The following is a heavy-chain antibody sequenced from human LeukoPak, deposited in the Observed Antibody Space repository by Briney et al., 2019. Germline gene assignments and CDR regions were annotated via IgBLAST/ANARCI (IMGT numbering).Heavy chain of an antibody. CDR3: AKRGGNSWDVFDI. CDR1: GFTVSSNY. J-gene: IGHJ3*02. Sequence: PGGSLRLSCAASGFTVSSNYMSCVRQAPGNGLEWVALISFDESNRFYADSVKGRFTISRDNSKNTVYLQMNSLRPEDTAVYYCAKRGGNSWDVFDIWGQGTMVTVSS. D-gene: IGHD4-23*01. V-gene: IGHV3-30*18. CDR2: ISFDESNR.